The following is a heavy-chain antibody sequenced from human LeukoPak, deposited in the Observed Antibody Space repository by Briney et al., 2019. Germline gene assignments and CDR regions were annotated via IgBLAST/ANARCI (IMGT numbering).Heavy chain of an antibody. CDR3: ARASLYDNSAYYLDY. CDR1: GFTFDNYG. J-gene: IGHJ4*02. Sequence: GGSLRLSCAASGFTFDNYGMTWVRQVPGNGLEWVSGVNWNGGSTGYADSVKGRFTISRDNAKNSLYLQMNSLRAEDTALYYCARASLYDNSAYYLDYWGQGTLVTVSS. D-gene: IGHD3-22*01. CDR2: VNWNGGST. V-gene: IGHV3-20*04.